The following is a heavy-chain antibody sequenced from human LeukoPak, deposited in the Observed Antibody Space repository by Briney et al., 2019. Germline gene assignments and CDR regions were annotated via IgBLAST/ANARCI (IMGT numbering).Heavy chain of an antibody. Sequence: PGGSLRLSCAASGFTFSSYWMHWVRQAPGKGLVWVSRINRDGSSTSYADSVKGRFTISRDNAKNTLYLQMNSLRAEDTAVYYCARDDYSGSYYDHYYYGMDVWGQGTTVTVSS. J-gene: IGHJ6*02. CDR3: ARDDYSGSYYDHYYYGMDV. V-gene: IGHV3-74*01. D-gene: IGHD1-26*01. CDR1: GFTFSSYW. CDR2: INRDGSST.